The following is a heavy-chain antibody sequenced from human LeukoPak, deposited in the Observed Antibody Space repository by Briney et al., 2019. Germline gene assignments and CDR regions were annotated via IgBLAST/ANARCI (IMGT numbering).Heavy chain of an antibody. V-gene: IGHV3-9*03. CDR1: GFTFDDYA. Sequence: GRSLRLSCAASGFTFDDYAMHWVRQAPGKGLEWVSGISWNSGSIGYADSVKGRFTISRDNAKNSLYLQMNSLRAEDMALYYCAKTYGSGSSNAFDIWGQGTMVTVSS. D-gene: IGHD3-10*01. CDR2: ISWNSGSI. CDR3: AKTYGSGSSNAFDI. J-gene: IGHJ3*02.